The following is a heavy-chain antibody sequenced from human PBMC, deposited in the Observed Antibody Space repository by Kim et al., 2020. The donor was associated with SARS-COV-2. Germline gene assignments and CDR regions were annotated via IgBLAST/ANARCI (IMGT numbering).Heavy chain of an antibody. CDR2: IYYSGST. CDR1: GGSISSYY. J-gene: IGHJ6*02. D-gene: IGHD2-2*01. V-gene: IGHV4-59*08. CDR3: ARGRVVVPAEMDV. Sequence: SETLSLTCTVSGGSISSYYWSWIRQPPGKGLEWIGYIYYSGSTNYNPSLKSRVTISVDTSKNQFSLKLSSVTAADTAVYYCARGRVVVPAEMDVWGQGTTVTVSS.